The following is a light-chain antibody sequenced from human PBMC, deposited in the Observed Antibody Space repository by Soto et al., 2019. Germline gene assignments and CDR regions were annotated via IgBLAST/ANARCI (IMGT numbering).Light chain of an antibody. V-gene: IGKV3-20*01. CDR1: QSVSTTY. Sequence: EIVLTQSPGTLSLSPGERATLSCRASQSVSTTYLAWYQQKPGQAPRLLIYSASRRATGIPDRFSGSGSGTDCTLTISRLEPEDFAVYYCQQFGGSPPMYTFGQGTKLEIK. J-gene: IGKJ2*01. CDR3: QQFGGSPPMYT. CDR2: SAS.